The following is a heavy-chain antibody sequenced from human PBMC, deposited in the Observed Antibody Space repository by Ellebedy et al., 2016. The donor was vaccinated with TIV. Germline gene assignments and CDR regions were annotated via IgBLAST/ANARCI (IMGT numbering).Heavy chain of an antibody. CDR1: RFTFSSYG. Sequence: GESLKISCAASRFTFSSYGMHWVRQAPGKGLEWVAIVWYDGSNTFYADSVKGRFTISRDNAKNSLYLQMNSLRAKDTAVYYCASDTTTGYFDYWGQGTLVTVSS. CDR3: ASDTTTGYFDY. J-gene: IGHJ4*02. CDR2: VWYDGSNT. V-gene: IGHV3-33*08. D-gene: IGHD1-1*01.